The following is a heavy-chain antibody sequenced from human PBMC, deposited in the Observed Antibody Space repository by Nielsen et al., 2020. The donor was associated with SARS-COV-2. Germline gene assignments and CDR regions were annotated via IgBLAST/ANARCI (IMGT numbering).Heavy chain of an antibody. J-gene: IGHJ4*02. CDR1: GFTFDDYA. CDR3: AKSSMAVAGEPLDH. Sequence: SLKISCAASGFTFDDYAMHWVRQAPGKGLEWVSGISWNSGNVAYADSIQGRFTVSRDNAKNSLYLQIDSLRPEDTAFYYCAKSSMAVAGEPLDHWGQGTLVTVSS. D-gene: IGHD6-19*01. V-gene: IGHV3-9*01. CDR2: ISWNSGNV.